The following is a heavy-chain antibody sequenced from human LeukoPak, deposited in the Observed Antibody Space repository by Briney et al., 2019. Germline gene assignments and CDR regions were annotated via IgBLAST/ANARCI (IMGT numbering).Heavy chain of an antibody. CDR1: GGTFSSYA. D-gene: IGHD5-18*01. CDR2: FIPIFGTA. CDR3: AREGGYSYGEIDY. V-gene: IGHV1-69*05. Sequence: GASVKVSCKASGGTFSSYAISWVRQAPGQGLEWMGGFIPIFGTANYAQKFQGRVTITTDESTSTAYMELSSLRSEDTAVYYCAREGGYSYGEIDYWGQGTLVTVSS. J-gene: IGHJ4*02.